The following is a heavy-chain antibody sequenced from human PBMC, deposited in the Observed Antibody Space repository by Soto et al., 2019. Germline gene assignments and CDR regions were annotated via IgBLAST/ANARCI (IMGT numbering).Heavy chain of an antibody. J-gene: IGHJ4*02. V-gene: IGHV3-30*18. CDR3: AKDGAPRYCSGRSCHPAGAY. D-gene: IGHD2-15*01. CDR2: ISHDGSNK. Sequence: QVQLVESGGGVVQPGRSLRLSCAGSGFTFSNYGLHWVRQTPGKGLEWVAFISHDGSNKYYADSVKGRFTIYRDSSKSTLYLKMDSLRVEDTAVYYCAKDGAPRYCSGRSCHPAGAYWGQGTLVTVSS. CDR1: GFTFSNYG.